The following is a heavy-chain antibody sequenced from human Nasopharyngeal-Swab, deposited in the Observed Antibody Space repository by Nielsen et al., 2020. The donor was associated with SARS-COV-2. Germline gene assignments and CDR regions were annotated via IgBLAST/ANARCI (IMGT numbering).Heavy chain of an antibody. CDR2: ISGSGGST. V-gene: IGHV3-23*01. D-gene: IGHD4-11*01. J-gene: IGHJ4*02. CDR3: AKVAHKVTTGCFDY. CDR1: GFTFSSYA. Sequence: GESLKISCAASGFTFSSYAVSWVRQAPGKGLEWVSAISGSGGSTYYADSVKGRFTISRDNSKNTLYLQMNSLRAEDTAVYYCAKVAHKVTTGCFDYWGQGTLVTVSS.